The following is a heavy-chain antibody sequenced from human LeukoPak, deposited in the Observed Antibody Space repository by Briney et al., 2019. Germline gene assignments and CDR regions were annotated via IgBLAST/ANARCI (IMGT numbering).Heavy chain of an antibody. CDR2: ISGDGGST. CDR1: GFTFDDYA. J-gene: IGHJ6*03. D-gene: IGHD3-10*01. CDR3: ATHDYYGSGSYYNVGYYYMDV. Sequence: GGXXRLSCAASGFTFDDYAMHWVRQAPGKGLEWVSLISGDGGSTYYADSVKGRFTISRDKRKNSLYLQMNSLRAEDTAVYYCATHDYYGSGSYYNVGYYYMDVWGKGTTVTVSS. V-gene: IGHV3-43*02.